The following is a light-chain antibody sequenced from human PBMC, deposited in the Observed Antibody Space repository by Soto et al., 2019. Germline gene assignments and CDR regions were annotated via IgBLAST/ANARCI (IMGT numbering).Light chain of an antibody. CDR3: TSYTAFSTDIL. V-gene: IGLV2-14*01. Sequence: QSALTQPPSASGSPGQSVTISCTGTNSDIGGYDFVSWYQHHAGTAPKLIIYQVTNRPSGVSDRFSGSKSGDTASLTISGLQAEDEADYYCTSYTAFSTDILFGGGTKLTVL. J-gene: IGLJ2*01. CDR2: QVT. CDR1: NSDIGGYDF.